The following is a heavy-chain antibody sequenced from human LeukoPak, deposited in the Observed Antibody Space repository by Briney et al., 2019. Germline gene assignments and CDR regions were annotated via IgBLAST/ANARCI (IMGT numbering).Heavy chain of an antibody. CDR3: ARFIAVAGINWYFDL. V-gene: IGHV4-4*07. CDR2: IYTSGST. CDR1: GGSISSYY. D-gene: IGHD6-19*01. Sequence: PSETLSLTCTVSGGSISSYYWSWIRQPAGKGLEWIGRIYTSGSTNYNPSLKSRVTMSVDTSKNQFSLKLSSVTAADTAAYYCARFIAVAGINWYFDLWGRGTLVTVSS. J-gene: IGHJ2*01.